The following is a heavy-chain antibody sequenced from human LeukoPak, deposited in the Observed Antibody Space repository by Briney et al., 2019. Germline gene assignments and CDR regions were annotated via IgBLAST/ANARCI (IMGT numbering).Heavy chain of an antibody. CDR3: AKGTSYNWNDGWFDP. V-gene: IGHV3-30*02. D-gene: IGHD1-20*01. CDR1: GFTFSGSG. J-gene: IGHJ5*02. CDR2: IRNDGTNK. Sequence: GGSLRLSCAASGFTFSGSGMHWVRQAPGKGLEWVAFIRNDGTNKYYAESVKGRFTISRDNSKNTLYLQMNSLRAEDTAVYYCAKGTSYNWNDGWFDPWGNGILVTVSS.